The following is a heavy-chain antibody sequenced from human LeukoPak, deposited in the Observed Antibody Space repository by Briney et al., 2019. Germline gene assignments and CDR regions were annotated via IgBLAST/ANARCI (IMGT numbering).Heavy chain of an antibody. Sequence: SETLSLTCTVSGGSISSSSYYWGWIRQPPGKGLEWIGSIYYSGSTYYNPSLKSRVTISVDTSKNQFSLKLSSVTAADTAVYYCARVLAAATYYFDYWGQGTLVTVSS. J-gene: IGHJ4*02. V-gene: IGHV4-39*07. CDR1: GGSISSSSYY. CDR3: ARVLAAATYYFDY. D-gene: IGHD6-13*01. CDR2: IYYSGST.